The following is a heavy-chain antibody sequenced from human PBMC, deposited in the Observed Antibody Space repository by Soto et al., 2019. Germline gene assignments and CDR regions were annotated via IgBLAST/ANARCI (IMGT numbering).Heavy chain of an antibody. V-gene: IGHV3-30-3*01. CDR1: GFTFSSYA. D-gene: IGHD2-21*02. CDR3: ASRVYCGGDCYSDDAFDI. Sequence: QVQLVESGGGVVQPGRSLRLSCAASGFTFSSYAMHWVRQAPGKGLEWEAVISYDGSNKYYADSVKGRFTISRDNSKNTLYLQMNSLRAEDTAVYYCASRVYCGGDCYSDDAFDIWGQGTMVTVSS. J-gene: IGHJ3*02. CDR2: ISYDGSNK.